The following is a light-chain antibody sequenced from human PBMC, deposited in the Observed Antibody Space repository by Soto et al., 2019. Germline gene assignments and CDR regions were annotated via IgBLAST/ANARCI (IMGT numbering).Light chain of an antibody. V-gene: IGLV1-47*01. CDR2: RNN. CDR3: AAWDDSLSAL. CDR1: SSNIGSNY. J-gene: IGLJ2*01. Sequence: QAVVTQPPSASGTPGQRVTISCSGSSSNIGSNYVYWYQQLPGTAPKLLIYRNNQRPSGVPDQFSGSKSGTSASLAISGLRSEDEADYYCAAWDDSLSALFGGGTKLTVL.